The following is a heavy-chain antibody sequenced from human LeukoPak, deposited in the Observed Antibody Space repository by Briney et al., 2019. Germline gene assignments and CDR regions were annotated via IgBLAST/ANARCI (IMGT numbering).Heavy chain of an antibody. V-gene: IGHV1-2*02. CDR2: INPHSGGT. CDR1: GYIFTDYY. CDR3: AREGPSSSGWFFDY. Sequence: ASVKVSCKASGYIFTDYYMHWVRQAPGQGLEWMGWINPHSGGTKYAQKFQGRVTMTRNTSITTAYMEVSRLRSDDTAVYYCAREGPSSSGWFFDYWGQGTLVSVSS. D-gene: IGHD6-19*01. J-gene: IGHJ4*02.